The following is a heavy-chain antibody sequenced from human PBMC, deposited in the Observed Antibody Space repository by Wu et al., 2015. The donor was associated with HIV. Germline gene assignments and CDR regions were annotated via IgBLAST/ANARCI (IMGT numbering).Heavy chain of an antibody. CDR3: ARERGNVDSSGWRHWYFDL. Sequence: QVQLVQSGAEVRKAWGLSEGLLQGFWLHLYQLWYQLGATGPGQGLEWMGWISAYNGNTNYAQKLQGRVTMTTDTSTSTAYMELRSLRSDDTAVYYCARERGNVDSSGWRHWYFDLWGRGTLVTVSS. D-gene: IGHD6-19*01. CDR2: ISAYNGNT. V-gene: IGHV1-18*01. CDR1: LHLYQLW. J-gene: IGHJ2*01.